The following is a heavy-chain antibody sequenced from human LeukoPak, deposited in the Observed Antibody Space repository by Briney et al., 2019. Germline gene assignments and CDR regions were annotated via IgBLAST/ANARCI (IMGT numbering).Heavy chain of an antibody. V-gene: IGHV3-21*03. CDR2: ISSSSSYI. J-gene: IGHJ4*02. Sequence: PGGSLRLSCAASGFTFSSYAMSWVRQAPGKGLEWVSSISSSSSYIYYADSVKGRFTISRDNAKDSLYLQMSSLRVEDTALYYCVRWFQRSYCSSTRCFIYSPYFDYWGQGALVTVSS. CDR1: GFTFSSYA. CDR3: VRWFQRSYCSSTRCFIYSPYFDY. D-gene: IGHD2-2*01.